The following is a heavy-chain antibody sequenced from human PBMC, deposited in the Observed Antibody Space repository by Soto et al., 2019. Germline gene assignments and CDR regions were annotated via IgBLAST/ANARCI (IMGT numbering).Heavy chain of an antibody. D-gene: IGHD3-10*01. CDR3: ARVPMVRGVIKPYYYYYGMDV. J-gene: IGHJ6*02. CDR2: INPNSGGT. Sequence: GALVKVSCKASGYTFTGYYMHWVRQAPGQGLEWMGWINPNSGGTNYAQKFQGWVTMTRDTSISTAYMELSRLRSDDTAVYYCARVPMVRGVIKPYYYYYGMDVWGQGTTVTVSS. V-gene: IGHV1-2*04. CDR1: GYTFTGYY.